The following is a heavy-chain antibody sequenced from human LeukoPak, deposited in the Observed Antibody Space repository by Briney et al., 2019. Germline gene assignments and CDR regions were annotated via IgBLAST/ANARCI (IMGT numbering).Heavy chain of an antibody. D-gene: IGHD6-19*01. V-gene: IGHV3-48*01. Sequence: EGSLRLSCAASGFTFSTYSMNWVRPAPGKGLDWVSYISSSSSTIYYADSVKGRFTISRDSAKNSLYLQMNSLRAEDTAVYYCARGMSSGRYAVDIWGQGTMVTVSS. J-gene: IGHJ3*02. CDR2: ISSSSSTI. CDR1: GFTFSTYS. CDR3: ARGMSSGRYAVDI.